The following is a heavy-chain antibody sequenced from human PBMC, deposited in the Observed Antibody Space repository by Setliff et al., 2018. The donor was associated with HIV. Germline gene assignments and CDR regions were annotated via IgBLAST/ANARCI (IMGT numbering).Heavy chain of an antibody. V-gene: IGHV4-39*01. CDR3: ARRGRDGVFIMFATGFDP. CDR2: IFYTGST. CDR1: GGSISSSTYY. D-gene: IGHD2-8*01. Sequence: SETLSLTCSVSGGSISSSTYYWGWIRQPPGKGLEWLGDIFYTGSTYYNPSLKSRVAISVDTSENQFSLKLNSVTAADTSVYYCARRGRDGVFIMFATGFDPWGQGALVTVSS. J-gene: IGHJ5*02.